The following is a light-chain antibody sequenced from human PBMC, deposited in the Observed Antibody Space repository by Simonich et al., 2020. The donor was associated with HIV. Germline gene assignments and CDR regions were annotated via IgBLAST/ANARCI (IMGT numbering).Light chain of an antibody. CDR3: QHYNNWPPGT. J-gene: IGKJ1*01. CDR2: GAS. V-gene: IGKV3-15*01. CDR1: QSVSTN. Sequence: KVMTQSPATLSVSPGETATRSCRASQSVSTNLAWYQQKPGQAPRLLIYGASTRDTGIPARFSGSGSGTEFTLTISSLQSEDFAIYYCQHYNNWPPGTFGQGTKVELK.